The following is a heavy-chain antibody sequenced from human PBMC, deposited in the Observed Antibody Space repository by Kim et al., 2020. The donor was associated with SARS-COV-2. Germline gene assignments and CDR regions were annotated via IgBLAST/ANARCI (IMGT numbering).Heavy chain of an antibody. D-gene: IGHD2-2*01. Sequence: LKSRVTISVDTSKNQFSLKLSSVTAADTAVYYCARLSADCSATSCYGMDVWGLGTTVTVSS. CDR3: ARLSADCSATSCYGMDV. V-gene: IGHV4-34*01. J-gene: IGHJ6*02.